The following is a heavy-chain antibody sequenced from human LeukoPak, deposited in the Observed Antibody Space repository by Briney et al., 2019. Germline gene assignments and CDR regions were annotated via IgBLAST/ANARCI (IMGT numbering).Heavy chain of an antibody. CDR1: GYTFTSYG. Sequence: ASVKVSCKASGYTFTSYGSSWVRQAPGQGREWMGWISSYNGNTIYAQKLQGRVTMTSDTSTSTAYMELRSLRSDDTAVYYCARDSRDYYDSSGPGLWYFDLWGRGTLVTVSS. V-gene: IGHV1-18*01. CDR2: ISSYNGNT. J-gene: IGHJ2*01. D-gene: IGHD3-22*01. CDR3: ARDSRDYYDSSGPGLWYFDL.